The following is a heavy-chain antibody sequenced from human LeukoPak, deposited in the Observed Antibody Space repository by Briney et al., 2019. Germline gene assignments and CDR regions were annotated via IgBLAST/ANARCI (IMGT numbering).Heavy chain of an antibody. CDR2: INHSGST. CDR1: GGSFSGYY. Sequence: PSETLSLTCAVYGGSFSGYYWSWIRQPPGKGLEWIGEINHSGSTNYNPSLKSRVTISVDTSKNQFSLKLSSVTAADTAVYYCARGVRKLRYFDWFGCWGQGTLVTVSS. CDR3: ARGVRKLRYFDWFGC. J-gene: IGHJ4*02. D-gene: IGHD3-9*01. V-gene: IGHV4-34*01.